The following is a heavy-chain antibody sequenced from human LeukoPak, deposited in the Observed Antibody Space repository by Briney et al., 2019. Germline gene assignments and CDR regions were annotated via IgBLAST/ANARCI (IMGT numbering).Heavy chain of an antibody. V-gene: IGHV4-59*01. D-gene: IGHD2/OR15-2a*01. J-gene: IGHJ3*02. Sequence: SETVSLTCTVSGGSISSYYWSWIRQPPGKGLEWIGYIYYSGSTNYNPSLKSRVTISVDTSKNQFSLKLSSVTAADTAVYYCARGDFYAFDIWGQGTMVTVSS. CDR3: ARGDFYAFDI. CDR1: GGSISSYY. CDR2: IYYSGST.